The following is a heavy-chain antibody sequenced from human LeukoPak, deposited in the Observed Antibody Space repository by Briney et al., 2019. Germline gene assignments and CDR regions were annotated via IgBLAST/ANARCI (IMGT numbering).Heavy chain of an antibody. CDR2: INDNGSS. J-gene: IGHJ6*03. Sequence: PSETLTLTCVVYGGSFSGYYWSWVRQPPGKGLEWIGEINDNGSSNYHPSLKSRVTISIDTSKNHYSLKLTSVTAADTAVYYCARGVPKEMSVYDWNYVTYFYYYMDVWGKGTTVTVSS. V-gene: IGHV4-34*01. CDR3: ARGVPKEMSVYDWNYVTYFYYYMDV. D-gene: IGHD1-7*01. CDR1: GGSFSGYY.